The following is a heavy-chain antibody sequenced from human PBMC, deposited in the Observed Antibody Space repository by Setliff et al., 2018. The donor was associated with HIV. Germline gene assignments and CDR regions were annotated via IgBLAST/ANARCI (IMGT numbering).Heavy chain of an antibody. J-gene: IGHJ6*02. CDR1: GFTFSDIE. Sequence: GGSLRLSCGASGFTFSDIEMNWVRQAPGKGLEWVSYITSSGDAIYYADSVKGRFTISRDNAKNSLYLQMDSLRAEDTTVYYCARKLQPGYGMDVWGQGTTVTVS. CDR2: ITSSGDAI. V-gene: IGHV3-48*03. CDR3: ARKLQPGYGMDV. D-gene: IGHD5-18*01.